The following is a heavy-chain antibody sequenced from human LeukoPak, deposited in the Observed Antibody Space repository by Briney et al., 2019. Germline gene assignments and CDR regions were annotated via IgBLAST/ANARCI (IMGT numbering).Heavy chain of an antibody. CDR1: GSTFSSYG. CDR2: IRYDGSNK. CDR3: AKAWYSSGWYWFDP. J-gene: IGHJ5*02. V-gene: IGHV3-30*02. Sequence: GGSLRLSCAASGSTFSSYGMHWVRQAPGKGLEWVAFIRYDGSNKYYADSVEGRFTISRDNSKNTLYLQMNSLRAEDTAVYYCAKAWYSSGWYWFDPWGQGTLVTVSS. D-gene: IGHD6-19*01.